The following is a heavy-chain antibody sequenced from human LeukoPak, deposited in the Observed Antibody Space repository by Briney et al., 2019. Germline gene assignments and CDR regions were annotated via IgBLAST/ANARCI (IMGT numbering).Heavy chain of an antibody. CDR1: GFTFSAFA. Sequence: GGSLRLSCAAAGFTFSAFAMIWVRQPPGKGLEWVSYISSSSSTIYYADSEKGRFTISRDNAKNSLYLQMNSLRAEDTAVYYCARGGYSRNLDYWGQGTLVTVSS. CDR2: ISSSSSTI. V-gene: IGHV3-48*01. D-gene: IGHD5-18*01. CDR3: ARGGYSRNLDY. J-gene: IGHJ4*02.